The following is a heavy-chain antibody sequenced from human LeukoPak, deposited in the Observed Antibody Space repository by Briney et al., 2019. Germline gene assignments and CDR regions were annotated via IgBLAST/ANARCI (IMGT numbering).Heavy chain of an antibody. D-gene: IGHD5-24*01. Sequence: SVKVSCKASGGTFSSYAISWVRQAPGQGLEWMGGIIPIFGTANYAQKFQGRVTITADESTSTAYMELSSLRSEDTAVYYCVRAWLQGGKYFDYWGQGTLVTVSS. CDR3: VRAWLQGGKYFDY. CDR1: GGTFSSYA. V-gene: IGHV1-69*13. CDR2: IIPIFGTA. J-gene: IGHJ4*02.